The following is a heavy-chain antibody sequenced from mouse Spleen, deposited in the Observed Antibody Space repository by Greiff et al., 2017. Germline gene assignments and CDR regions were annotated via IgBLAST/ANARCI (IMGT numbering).Heavy chain of an antibody. D-gene: IGHD2-2*01. J-gene: IGHJ3*01. CDR1: GYTFTSYW. V-gene: IGHV1-64*01. Sequence: QVQLQQPGAELVKPGASVKLSCKASGYTFTSYWRNWGKQRPGQGLEWIGMIHPNSGSTNYNEKFKSKATLTVDKSSSTAYMQLSSLTSEDSAVYYCARTDYGYAWFAYWGQGTLVTVSA. CDR3: ARTDYGYAWFAY. CDR2: IHPNSGST.